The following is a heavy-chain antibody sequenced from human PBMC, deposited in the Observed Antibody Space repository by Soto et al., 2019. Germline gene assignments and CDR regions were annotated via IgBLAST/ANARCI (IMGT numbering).Heavy chain of an antibody. CDR2: IYYSGNT. D-gene: IGHD5-18*01. Sequence: PSETLSLTCTVSGGSISSSSYYWGWIRQPPGKGLEWIGSIYYSGNTYYNPSLKSRVTTSVDKSRNKFSLKLNSVTAADAAVYYCARALYRGYSFGYDFDYWGQGTLVT. V-gene: IGHV4-39*07. J-gene: IGHJ4*02. CDR1: GGSISSSSYY. CDR3: ARALYRGYSFGYDFDY.